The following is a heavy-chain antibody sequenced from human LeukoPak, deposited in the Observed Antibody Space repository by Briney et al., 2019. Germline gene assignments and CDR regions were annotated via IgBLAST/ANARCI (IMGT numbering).Heavy chain of an antibody. CDR2: IKESEAT. V-gene: IGHV4-34*01. J-gene: IGHJ4*02. CDR3: AREGVRNVHNPLGY. D-gene: IGHD5-24*01. CDR1: GGSLSGYY. Sequence: SETLSLTCAVYGGSLSGYYWTWIRQPPGKGLEWIGEIKESEATNYNASLKSRVTISIDTSKNQFSLKLTSVTAADTAVYYCAREGVRNVHNPLGYWGQGTLVTVRS.